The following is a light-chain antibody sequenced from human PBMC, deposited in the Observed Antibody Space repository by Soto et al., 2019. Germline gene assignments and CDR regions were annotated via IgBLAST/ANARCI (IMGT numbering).Light chain of an antibody. Sequence: EIVLTQSPVTLSLSPVERATLSCRASQSVSSSYLAWYQQKPGQAPRLLIYGASSRATGIPDRFSGTGSGTDFTLTISRLEPEDFAVYYCQQYDSSPKTLGQGTKVDIK. V-gene: IGKV3-20*01. CDR1: QSVSSSY. CDR3: QQYDSSPKT. CDR2: GAS. J-gene: IGKJ1*01.